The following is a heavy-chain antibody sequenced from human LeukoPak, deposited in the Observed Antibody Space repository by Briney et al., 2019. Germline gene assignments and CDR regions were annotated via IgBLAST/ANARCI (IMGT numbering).Heavy chain of an antibody. J-gene: IGHJ4*02. CDR2: ISSSSSYI. Sequence: PGGSLRLSCAASGLTFSSYSMNWVRQAPRKGLEWVLSISSSSSYIYYADSVKGRFTISRDNAKNSLYLQMNSLRAEDTAVYYCASSGEADYDFWSGYYTDFCFDYWGQGTLVTVSS. CDR3: ASSGEADYDFWSGYYTDFCFDY. D-gene: IGHD3-3*01. V-gene: IGHV3-21*01. CDR1: GLTFSSYS.